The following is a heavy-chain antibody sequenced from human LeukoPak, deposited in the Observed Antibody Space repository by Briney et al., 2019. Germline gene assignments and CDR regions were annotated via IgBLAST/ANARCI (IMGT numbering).Heavy chain of an antibody. CDR2: ISGSGGST. J-gene: IGHJ4*02. CDR1: GFTFSSYV. Sequence: GGSLRLSCAASGFTFSSYVMSWVRQAPGKGLEWVSAISGSGGSTYYADSVKGRFTISRDNSKNTLYLQMNSLRDEDTAVYYCARVRGVTLSYHYCDYWGQGTLVTVSS. D-gene: IGHD3-10*01. CDR3: ARVRGVTLSYHYCDY. V-gene: IGHV3-23*01.